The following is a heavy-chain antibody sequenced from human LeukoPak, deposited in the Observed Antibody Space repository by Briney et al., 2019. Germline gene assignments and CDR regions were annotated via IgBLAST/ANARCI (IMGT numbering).Heavy chain of an antibody. J-gene: IGHJ4*02. CDR2: IDSGGST. CDR1: GFTVSSNY. V-gene: IGHV3-53*01. CDR3: ARDRHKYNYDSGGYPPY. D-gene: IGHD3-22*01. Sequence: GGSLRLSCAASGFTVSSNYMSWVRRAPGKGLEWVSVIDSGGSTYYADSAKGRFTISRDNAKDSLYLQMNTLRAEDTAVYYCARDRHKYNYDSGGYPPYWGQGTLVTVSS.